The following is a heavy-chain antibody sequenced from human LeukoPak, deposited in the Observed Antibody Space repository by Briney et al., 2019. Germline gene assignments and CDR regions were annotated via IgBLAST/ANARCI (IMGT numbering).Heavy chain of an antibody. CDR3: AGARIAAGFDP. Sequence: ATLKLSCKASGYTFDSYYMHWVRQAPGQGLEWMGRINPSGGSTGYAQNVQGRVTMTRDMAKSTVYMELSSLRYGDTAVYYCAGARIAAGFDPWGQGTLVTVSS. CDR1: GYTFDSYY. J-gene: IGHJ5*02. CDR2: INPSGGST. V-gene: IGHV1-46*02. D-gene: IGHD6-25*01.